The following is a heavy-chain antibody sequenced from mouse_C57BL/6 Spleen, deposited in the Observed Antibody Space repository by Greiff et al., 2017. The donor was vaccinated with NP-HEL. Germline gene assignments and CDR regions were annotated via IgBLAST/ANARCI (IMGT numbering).Heavy chain of an antibody. CDR3: AIETGYSNYGYYFDY. CDR2: IYPGDGDT. V-gene: IGHV1-80*01. CDR1: GYAFSSYW. Sequence: VQVVESGAELVKPGASVKISCKASGYAFSSYWMNWVKQRPGKGLEWIGQIYPGDGDTNYNGKFKGKATLTADKSSSTAYMQLSSLTSEDSAVYVCAIETGYSNYGYYFDYWGQGTTLTVSS. J-gene: IGHJ2*01. D-gene: IGHD2-5*01.